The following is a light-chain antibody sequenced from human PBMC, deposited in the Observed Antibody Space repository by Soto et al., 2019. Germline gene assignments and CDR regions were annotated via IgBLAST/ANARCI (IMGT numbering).Light chain of an antibody. Sequence: EIVLTQSPATLSLSPGERATLSCRASQSVSRYLAWYQQKPGQAPRLLIYDASNRATGIPARFSGSGSGTDFTLTISSLEPEDFAVYYCQFRITWLWAFGQGTKVEIK. J-gene: IGKJ1*01. V-gene: IGKV3-11*01. CDR1: QSVSRY. CDR3: QFRITWLWA. CDR2: DAS.